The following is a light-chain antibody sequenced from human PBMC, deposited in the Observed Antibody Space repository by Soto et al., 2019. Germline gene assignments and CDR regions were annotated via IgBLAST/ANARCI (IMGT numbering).Light chain of an antibody. V-gene: IGKV1-5*03. J-gene: IGKJ1*01. CDR3: QQSNSYST. CDR1: QSISSW. Sequence: DIQMTQSPSTLSASVGDRVTITCRASQSISSWLAWYQQKPGKAPKLLIYKASSLESGVPSRFSGSGSGTEFTLTISSLQPDDFATYYCQQSNSYSTFGQGTKVEIK. CDR2: KAS.